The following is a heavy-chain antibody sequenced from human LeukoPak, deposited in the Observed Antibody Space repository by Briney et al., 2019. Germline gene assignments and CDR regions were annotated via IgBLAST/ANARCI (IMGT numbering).Heavy chain of an antibody. Sequence: SQTLSLTCTVSGDSISSGGYSWSWIRQHPGKGLEWIGYIYYSGSTYYNPSLKNRITLSVDTSKNQFSLNLSSVTAADTAVYYCARYCSSTFCRWFDPWGQGTLVPVSS. CDR1: GDSISSGGYS. CDR2: IYYSGST. V-gene: IGHV4-31*03. D-gene: IGHD2-2*01. CDR3: ARYCSSTFCRWFDP. J-gene: IGHJ5*02.